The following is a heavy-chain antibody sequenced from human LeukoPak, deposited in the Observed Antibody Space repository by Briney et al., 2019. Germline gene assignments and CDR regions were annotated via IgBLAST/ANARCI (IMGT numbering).Heavy chain of an antibody. Sequence: PGGSLRLSCAASGFTFSRYGMNWVRQAPGKGLEWVSYIITSGSSIYYADSVKGRFTISRDNANNSLYLQMNSPRAEDTAVYYCAKGINHIDYWGQGTLVSVSS. J-gene: IGHJ4*02. CDR2: IITSGSSI. CDR1: GFTFSRYG. CDR3: AKGINHIDY. D-gene: IGHD1-14*01. V-gene: IGHV3-48*01.